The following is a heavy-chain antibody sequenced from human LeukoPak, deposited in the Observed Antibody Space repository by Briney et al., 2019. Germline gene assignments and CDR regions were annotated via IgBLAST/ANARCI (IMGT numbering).Heavy chain of an antibody. J-gene: IGHJ4*02. V-gene: IGHV1-69*13. CDR2: IVPIFGTA. Sequence: ASVKVSCKASGGTFSSYAISWVRQAPGQGLEWTGGIVPIFGTANYAQKFQGRVTITADESTSTAYMELSSLRSEDTAVYYCARADYDILTGYYIWGQGTLVTVSS. CDR3: ARADYDILTGYYI. D-gene: IGHD3-9*01. CDR1: GGTFSSYA.